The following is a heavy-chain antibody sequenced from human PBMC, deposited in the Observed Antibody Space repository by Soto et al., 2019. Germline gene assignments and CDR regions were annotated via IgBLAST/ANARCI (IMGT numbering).Heavy chain of an antibody. CDR1: GFTFSSYA. D-gene: IGHD3-22*01. J-gene: IGHJ4*02. V-gene: IGHV3-23*01. CDR2: LSGSGIST. CDR3: ATSYDSSGYDY. Sequence: GGSLRLSCAASGFTFSSYAMSWVRLAPGKGLEWVSALSGSGISTYYADTVKGRFTISRDNSRNTLYLQMNSLRAEDTAVYYCATSYDSSGYDYWGQGTLVTVSS.